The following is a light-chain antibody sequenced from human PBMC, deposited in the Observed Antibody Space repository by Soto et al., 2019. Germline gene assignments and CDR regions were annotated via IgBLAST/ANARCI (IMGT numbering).Light chain of an antibody. Sequence: DIQMTQSPSSLGASVGDRVTISCRASQGIANYLAWYQQKPGEVPKLLIFAASTLHSGVSSRFTGSGSGTEFTLTISSLQPEDVATYYCQKYNWPPVTFGPGTKVEIK. V-gene: IGKV1-27*01. CDR1: QGIANY. CDR3: QKYNWPPVT. CDR2: AAS. J-gene: IGKJ3*01.